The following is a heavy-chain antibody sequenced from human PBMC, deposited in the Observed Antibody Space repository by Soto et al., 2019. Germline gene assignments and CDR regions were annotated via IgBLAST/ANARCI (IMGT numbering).Heavy chain of an antibody. J-gene: IGHJ4*02. V-gene: IGHV3-11*04. CDR1: GFTFSDYY. CDR3: ATTGPY. Sequence: PGGSLRLSCAASGFTFSDYYMSWIRQAPGKGLEWVSVICISGSNIYYADSVKGRFTISRDNSKNTVSLQMNSLRDEDSAAYYCATTGPYWGQGTLVTVPQ. CDR2: ICISGSNI.